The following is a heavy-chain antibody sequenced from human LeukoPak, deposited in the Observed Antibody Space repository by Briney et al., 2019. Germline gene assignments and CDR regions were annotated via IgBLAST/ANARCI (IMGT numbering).Heavy chain of an antibody. J-gene: IGHJ4*01. V-gene: IGHV3-48*03. Sequence: PGGSVRLSCAASGFTFSSYEMNWVRQAPGKGLEWVSYISSSGSTIYYADYVKGRFTISRDNAKNSLYLQMNSLRAEDTAVYYCARGSSSWYPTYYFDYWGEGTLATVSS. CDR1: GFTFSSYE. CDR3: ARGSSSWYPTYYFDY. CDR2: ISSSGSTI. D-gene: IGHD6-13*01.